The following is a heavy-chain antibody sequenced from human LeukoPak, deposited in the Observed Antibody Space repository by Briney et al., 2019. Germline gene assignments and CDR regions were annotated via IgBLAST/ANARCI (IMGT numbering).Heavy chain of an antibody. D-gene: IGHD5-18*01. CDR3: ARRDTAMVNFDY. CDR2: IYYSGST. V-gene: IGHV4-30-4*08. CDR1: GGSISSGDYY. J-gene: IGHJ4*02. Sequence: SQTLSLTCTVSGGSISSGDYYWSWIRQPPGKGLEWIGYIYYSGSTYYNPSLKSRVTISVDTSKNQFSLKLSSVTAADTAVYYGARRDTAMVNFDYWGQGTLVTVSS.